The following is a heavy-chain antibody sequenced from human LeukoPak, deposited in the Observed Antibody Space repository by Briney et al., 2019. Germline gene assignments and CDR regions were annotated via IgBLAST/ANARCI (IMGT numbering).Heavy chain of an antibody. Sequence: SETLSLTCAVYGGSFGGYYWSWIRQPPGKGLEWIGEINHSGSTNYNPSLKSRVTISVDTSKNQFSLKLSSVTAADTAVYYCARAGDDYGDLKSGYFQHWGQGTLVTVSS. CDR3: ARAGDDYGDLKSGYFQH. V-gene: IGHV4-34*01. D-gene: IGHD4-17*01. J-gene: IGHJ1*01. CDR1: GGSFGGYY. CDR2: INHSGST.